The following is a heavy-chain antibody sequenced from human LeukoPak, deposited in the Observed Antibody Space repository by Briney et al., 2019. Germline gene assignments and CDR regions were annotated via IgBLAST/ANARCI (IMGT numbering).Heavy chain of an antibody. D-gene: IGHD3-9*01. CDR2: ISSSSSYI. CDR1: GFTFSSYS. J-gene: IGHJ4*02. V-gene: IGHV3-21*01. Sequence: GGSLRLSCAASGFTFSSYSMNWVRQAPGKGLEWVSSISSSSSYIYYADSVKGRFTISRDNAKNSLYLQMNSLRAEDTAVYYCARASFYYDILTGHFDYWGQGTLVTVSS. CDR3: ARASFYYDILTGHFDY.